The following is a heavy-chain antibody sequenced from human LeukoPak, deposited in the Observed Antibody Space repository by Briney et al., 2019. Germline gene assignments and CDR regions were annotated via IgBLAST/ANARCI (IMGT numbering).Heavy chain of an antibody. J-gene: IGHJ6*03. D-gene: IGHD3-10*01. Sequence: PGGSLRLSCAASGFTFSSYGMNWVRQAPGEGLEWVSSIRIGSTYTYYADSVKGRFTISRDNAKNSLYLHMNSMRAEDTAVYYCAKERITMVRVGAIRNMDVWGKGTTVTISS. CDR2: IRIGSTYT. V-gene: IGHV3-21*01. CDR3: AKERITMVRVGAIRNMDV. CDR1: GFTFSSYG.